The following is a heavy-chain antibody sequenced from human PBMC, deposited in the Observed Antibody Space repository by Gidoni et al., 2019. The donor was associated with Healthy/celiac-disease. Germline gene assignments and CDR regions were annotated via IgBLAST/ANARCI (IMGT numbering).Heavy chain of an antibody. Sequence: EVQLVESGGGVVQPGGSLRLSCAASGFTFDDYAMHWVRQAPGTGLEWVSLISGDGGSTYYADSVKGRFTISRDNSKNSLYLQMNSLGTEDTALYYCATIVVVVAATHDAFDIWGQGTMVTVSS. CDR2: ISGDGGST. J-gene: IGHJ3*02. D-gene: IGHD2-15*01. V-gene: IGHV3-43*02. CDR3: ATIVVVVAATHDAFDI. CDR1: GFTFDDYA.